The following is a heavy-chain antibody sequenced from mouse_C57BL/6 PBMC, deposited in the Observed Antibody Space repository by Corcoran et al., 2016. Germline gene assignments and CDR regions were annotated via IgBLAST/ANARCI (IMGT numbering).Heavy chain of an antibody. CDR3: ARGGQLRPRYAMDY. V-gene: IGHV9-3*01. D-gene: IGHD3-2*02. CDR1: GYTFTTYG. J-gene: IGHJ4*01. CDR2: INTYSGVP. Sequence: QIQLVQSGPALKKPGETVKISCKASGYTFTTYGMSWVKQAPGKGLKWMGWINTYSGVPTYADDFKGRFAFSLETSASTAYLQINNLKNEDTATYFCARGGQLRPRYAMDYWGQGTSVTVSS.